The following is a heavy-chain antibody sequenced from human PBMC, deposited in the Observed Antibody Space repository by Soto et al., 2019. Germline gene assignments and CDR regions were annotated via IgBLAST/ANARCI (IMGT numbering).Heavy chain of an antibody. Sequence: QVQLVQSGAEVKKPGASVKVSCKASGYSFTTYDISWVRQAPGQGLEWMGWISAYNGNTNYAQKLQGRVTMTTDTSAGTAYMEVRSVRSDDTAVYYCGRARQAGGGWDLLLNWFDPWGQGTLVTVSS. V-gene: IGHV1-18*04. CDR2: ISAYNGNT. CDR1: GYSFTTYD. CDR3: GRARQAGGGWDLLLNWFDP. J-gene: IGHJ5*02. D-gene: IGHD1-26*01.